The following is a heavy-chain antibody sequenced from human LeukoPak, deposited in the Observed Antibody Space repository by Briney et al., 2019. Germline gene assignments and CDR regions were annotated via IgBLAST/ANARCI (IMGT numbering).Heavy chain of an antibody. V-gene: IGHV4-4*07. CDR2: ISTSGSP. J-gene: IGHJ4*02. Sequence: SETLSLTCTVSGGSISSFYWNWIRQPAGKGLEWIGRISTSGSPTYNPSLKSRVTISVDRSKNQFSLKLSSVTAADTAVYYCARDKSLDYWGQGTLVTVSS. CDR3: ARDKSLDY. CDR1: GGSISSFY.